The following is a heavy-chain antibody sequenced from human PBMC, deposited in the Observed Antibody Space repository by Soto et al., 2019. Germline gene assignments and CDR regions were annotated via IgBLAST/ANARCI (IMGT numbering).Heavy chain of an antibody. Sequence: PGGSLRLSCAASGFTFSSYSLNWVRQAPGKGLEWVSSISSRSSYIYYADSVKGRFTISRDNAKNSLYLQMNSLRAEDTAVYYCARDLSPADSPAAGDFDPWGQGTLVTVS. CDR1: GFTFSSYS. CDR2: ISSRSSYI. J-gene: IGHJ5*02. CDR3: ARDLSPADSPAAGDFDP. D-gene: IGHD2-21*02. V-gene: IGHV3-21*01.